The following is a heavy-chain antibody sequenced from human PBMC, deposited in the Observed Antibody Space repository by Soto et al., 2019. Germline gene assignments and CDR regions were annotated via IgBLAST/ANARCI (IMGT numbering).Heavy chain of an antibody. J-gene: IGHJ5*02. CDR1: GYTFTSYA. CDR2: INAGNGNT. V-gene: IGHV1-3*01. Sequence: SVKVSCKASGYTFTSYAMHWVRQAPGQRLEWMGWINAGNGNTKYSQKFQGRVTITRDTSASTAYMELSSLRSEDTAVYYCARKRGSGSSLDPWGQGTLVTVSS. CDR3: ARKRGSGSSLDP. D-gene: IGHD3-10*01.